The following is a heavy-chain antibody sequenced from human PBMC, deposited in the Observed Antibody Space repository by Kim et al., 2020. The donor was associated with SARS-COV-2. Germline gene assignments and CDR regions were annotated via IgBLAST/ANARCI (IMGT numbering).Heavy chain of an antibody. V-gene: IGHV3-9*01. D-gene: IGHD6-19*01. CDR3: AKGATGAGRGPLDY. Sequence: DSVKGRFTIPRDNAKNSLFLQMNSLRAEDTGLYYCAKGATGAGRGPLDYWGQGTLVTVSS. J-gene: IGHJ4*02.